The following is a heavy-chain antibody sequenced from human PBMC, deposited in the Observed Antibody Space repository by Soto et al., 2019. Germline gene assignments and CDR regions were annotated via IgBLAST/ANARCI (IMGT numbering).Heavy chain of an antibody. Sequence: TLSLTCTVSGGSISSGDYYWSWIRQPPGKGLEWIGYIYYSGSTYYNPSLKSRVTISVDTSKNQFSLKLSSVTAADTAVYYCARVDLSATLRYYYYGMDVWGQGTTVTVSS. CDR1: GGSISSGDYY. J-gene: IGHJ6*02. CDR2: IYYSGST. V-gene: IGHV4-30-4*01. CDR3: ARVDLSATLRYYYYGMDV. D-gene: IGHD1-26*01.